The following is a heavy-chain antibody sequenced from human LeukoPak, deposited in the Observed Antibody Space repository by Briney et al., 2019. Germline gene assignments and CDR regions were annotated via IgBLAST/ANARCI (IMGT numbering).Heavy chain of an antibody. CDR3: AKDGCSSTSCYFDY. CDR1: GFTFSSYG. Sequence: GGFLRLSCAASGFTFSSYGMHWVRQAPGKGLEWVAFIRYDGSNKYYADSVKGRFTISRDNSKNTLYLQMNSLRAEDTAVYYCAKDGCSSTSCYFDYWGQGTLVTVSS. J-gene: IGHJ4*02. CDR2: IRYDGSNK. V-gene: IGHV3-30*02. D-gene: IGHD2-2*01.